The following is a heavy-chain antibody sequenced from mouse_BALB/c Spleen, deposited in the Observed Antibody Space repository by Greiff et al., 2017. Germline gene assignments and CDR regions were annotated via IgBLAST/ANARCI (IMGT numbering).Heavy chain of an antibody. J-gene: IGHJ4*01. CDR1: GFAFSSYD. Sequence: EVQLVESGGGLVKPGGSLKLSCAASGFAFSSYDMSWVRQTPEKRLEWVAYISSGGGSTYYPDTVKGRFTISRDNAKNTLYLQMSSLKSEDTAMYYCARHDYDAMDYWGQGTSVTVSS. CDR3: ARHDYDAMDY. V-gene: IGHV5-12-1*01. CDR2: ISSGGGST.